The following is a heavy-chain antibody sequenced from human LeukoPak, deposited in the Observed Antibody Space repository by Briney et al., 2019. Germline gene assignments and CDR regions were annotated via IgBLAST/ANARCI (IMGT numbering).Heavy chain of an antibody. D-gene: IGHD3-22*01. V-gene: IGHV3-11*01. CDR3: ARDDGGWNYYDSSGYRSDHYYYYMDV. CDR1: GFTFSDYY. CDR2: ISSSGSTI. Sequence: GGSLRLSRAASGFTFSDYYMSWIRQAPGKGLEWVSYISSSGSTIYYADSVKGRFTISRDNAKNSLYLQMNSLRAEDTAVYYCARDDGGWNYYDSSGYRSDHYYYYMDVWGKGTTVTVSS. J-gene: IGHJ6*03.